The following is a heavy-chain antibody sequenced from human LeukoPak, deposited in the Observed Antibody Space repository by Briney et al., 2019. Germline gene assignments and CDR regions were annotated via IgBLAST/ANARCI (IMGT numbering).Heavy chain of an antibody. CDR1: GGTFSSYA. CDR3: ARALRFLGWYFDL. J-gene: IGHJ2*01. Sequence: SVKVSCKASGGTFSSYAISWVRQAPGQGLEWMGRIIPILGIANYAQKFQGRVTITADESTSTAYMELSSLRSEDTAVYYCARALRFLGWYFDLWGRGTLVTVSS. CDR2: IIPILGIA. D-gene: IGHD3-3*01. V-gene: IGHV1-69*04.